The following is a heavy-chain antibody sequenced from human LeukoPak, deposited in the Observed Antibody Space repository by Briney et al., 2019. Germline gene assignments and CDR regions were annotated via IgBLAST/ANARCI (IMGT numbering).Heavy chain of an antibody. D-gene: IGHD5-24*01. V-gene: IGHV1-69*05. CDR1: GGTFSSYA. J-gene: IGHJ4*02. CDR2: IIPIFGTA. Sequence: AASVKVSCKASGGTFSSYAISWVRQAPGQGLEWMGRIIPIFGTANYAQKFQGRVTITTDESTSTAYMELSSLRSEDTAVYYCARGGNGYNMNYWGQGTLVTVSS. CDR3: ARGGNGYNMNY.